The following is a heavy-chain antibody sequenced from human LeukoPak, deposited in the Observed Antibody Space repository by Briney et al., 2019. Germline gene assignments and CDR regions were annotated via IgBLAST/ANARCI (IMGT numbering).Heavy chain of an antibody. CDR3: ARGRWSTASASYYFDS. D-gene: IGHD5/OR15-5a*01. CDR2: VNAGNGNT. J-gene: IGHJ4*02. V-gene: IGHV1-3*01. Sequence: ASVKVSCKASGYTFTDYAVNWMRHAPGERLEWVGWVNAGNGNTKYSQKFQGRVTVTRDRSASTAYMELSSLRSEDTAVYYCARGRWSTASASYYFDSWGQGTLVTVS. CDR1: GYTFTDYA.